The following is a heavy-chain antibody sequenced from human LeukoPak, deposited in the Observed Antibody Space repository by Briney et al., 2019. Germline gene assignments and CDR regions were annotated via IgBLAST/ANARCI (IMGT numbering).Heavy chain of an antibody. CDR2: INPNSGGT. Sequence: ASVRVSCKASGYTFTGYYVHWVRQAPGQGLGWMGWINPNSGGTNYAQKFQGRVTMTTDTSTSTAYMELRSLRSDDTAVYYCARDALYYDSSGYSSHYFDYWGQGTLVTVSS. D-gene: IGHD3-22*01. CDR3: ARDALYYDSSGYSSHYFDY. J-gene: IGHJ4*02. CDR1: GYTFTGYY. V-gene: IGHV1-2*02.